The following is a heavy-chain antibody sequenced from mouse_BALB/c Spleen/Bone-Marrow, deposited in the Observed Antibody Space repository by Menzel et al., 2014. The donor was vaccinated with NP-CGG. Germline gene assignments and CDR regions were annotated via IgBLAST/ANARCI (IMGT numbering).Heavy chain of an antibody. CDR1: GYTFXSYW. CDR3: AREDGNHVGFAY. V-gene: IGHV1-9*01. J-gene: IGHJ3*01. D-gene: IGHD2-1*01. CDR2: ILPGSGST. Sequence: QVQLQQSGAELIKPGASVKISCKATGYTFXSYWIEWVKQRPGHGLEWIGEILPGSGSTNYNEKFKGKATFTADTSSNTAYMQLSSLTSEDSAVYYCAREDGNHVGFAYWGQGTLVTVSA.